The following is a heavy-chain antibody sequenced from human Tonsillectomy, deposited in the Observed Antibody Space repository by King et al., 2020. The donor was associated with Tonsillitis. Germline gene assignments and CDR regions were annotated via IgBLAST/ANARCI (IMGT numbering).Heavy chain of an antibody. J-gene: IGHJ4*02. CDR1: XXXFXNXV. CDR2: ISGSDGST. Sequence: VQLVESGGXLVQXGGXLRLSCXASXXXFXNXVMSWVRQAPGKXLEWVSAISGSDGSTYYADSVKGRFTISRDNSKNTLYLQMNSLRAEDTALYYCAKXXXTTVTXHYFXYWGXXTLATV. CDR3: AKXXXTTVTXHYFXY. V-gene: IGHV3-23*04. D-gene: IGHD4-17*01.